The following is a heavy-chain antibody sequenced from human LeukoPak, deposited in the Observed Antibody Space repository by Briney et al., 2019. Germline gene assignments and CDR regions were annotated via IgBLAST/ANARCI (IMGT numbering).Heavy chain of an antibody. CDR1: GFTFSSYW. CDR3: ARILNGDFHFDY. J-gene: IGHJ4*02. Sequence: GGSLRLSCAASGFTFSSYWMSWVRQSPGKGLEWVANIKQDGSENYYVDSVKGRFTISRDNAKNSLYLQMNSLRAEDTAVYYCARILNGDFHFDYWGQGTLVTVSS. CDR2: IKQDGSEN. D-gene: IGHD4-17*01. V-gene: IGHV3-7*01.